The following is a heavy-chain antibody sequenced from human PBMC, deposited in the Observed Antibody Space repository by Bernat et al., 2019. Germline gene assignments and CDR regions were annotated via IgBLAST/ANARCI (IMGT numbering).Heavy chain of an antibody. Sequence: QVQLQESGPGLVKPSETLSLTCTVSGGSVSSGSYYWSWIRQPPGKGLEWIGYIYYSGSTNYNPSLKSRVTISVDTSKNQFSLKLSSVTAADTAVYYCATWYPKLPNGHYFDYWGQGTLVTVSS. J-gene: IGHJ4*02. V-gene: IGHV4-61*01. CDR2: IYYSGST. D-gene: IGHD4-23*01. CDR3: ATWYPKLPNGHYFDY. CDR1: GGSVSSGSYY.